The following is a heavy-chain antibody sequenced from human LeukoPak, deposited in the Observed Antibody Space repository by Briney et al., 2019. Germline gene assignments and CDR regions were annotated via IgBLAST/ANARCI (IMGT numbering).Heavy chain of an antibody. CDR2: ISYDGSNK. CDR1: GFTFSSYA. CDR3: ARDGRSGSYSGEDY. Sequence: GSLRLSCAASGFTFSSYAMHWVRQAPGKGLEWVAVISYDGSNKYYADSVKGRFTISRDNSKNTLYLQMNSLRAEDTAVYYCARDGRSGSYSGEDYWGQGTLVTDSS. J-gene: IGHJ4*02. V-gene: IGHV3-30-3*01. D-gene: IGHD1-26*01.